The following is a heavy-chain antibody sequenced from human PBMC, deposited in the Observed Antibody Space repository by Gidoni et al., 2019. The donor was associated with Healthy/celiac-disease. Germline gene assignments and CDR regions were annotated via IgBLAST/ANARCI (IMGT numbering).Heavy chain of an antibody. D-gene: IGHD1-26*01. CDR1: GFTFSSYA. CDR3: ARGLYSGSYYLFAFDI. J-gene: IGHJ3*02. V-gene: IGHV3-30*01. CDR2: ISYDGSNK. Sequence: QVQLVESGGGVVQPGRSLSLSCAASGFTFSSYAMHWVRQAPGKGLEGVAVISYDGSNKYYADSVKGRFTISRDNSKNTLYLQMNSLRAEDTAVYYCARGLYSGSYYLFAFDIWGQGTMVTVSS.